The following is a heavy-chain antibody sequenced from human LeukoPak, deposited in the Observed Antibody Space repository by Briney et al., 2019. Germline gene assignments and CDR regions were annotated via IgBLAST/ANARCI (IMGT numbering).Heavy chain of an antibody. CDR2: ISYDGSNK. J-gene: IGHJ4*02. CDR1: GFTFSSYA. CDR3: ARGTLYCTNGVCPTYYFDY. Sequence: GGSLRLSCAASGFTFSSYAMHWVRQAPGKGLEWVAVISYDGSNKYYADSVKGRFTISRDNSKNTLYLQMNSLRAEDTAVYYCARGTLYCTNGVCPTYYFDYWGQGTLVTVSS. V-gene: IGHV3-30-3*01. D-gene: IGHD2-8*01.